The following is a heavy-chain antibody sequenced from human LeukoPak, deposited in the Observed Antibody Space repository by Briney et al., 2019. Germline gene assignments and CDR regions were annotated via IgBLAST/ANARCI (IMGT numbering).Heavy chain of an antibody. CDR1: GFTFSSYW. CDR3: ARDFPYQLLTYYFDY. J-gene: IGHJ4*02. Sequence: HAGGSLRLSCAASGFTFSSYWMSWVRQAPGKGLEWVANIKQDGSEKYYVDSVKGRFTISRDNAKNSLYLQMNSLRAEDTAVYYCARDFPYQLLTYYFDYWGQGTLVTVSS. V-gene: IGHV3-7*01. CDR2: IKQDGSEK. D-gene: IGHD2-2*01.